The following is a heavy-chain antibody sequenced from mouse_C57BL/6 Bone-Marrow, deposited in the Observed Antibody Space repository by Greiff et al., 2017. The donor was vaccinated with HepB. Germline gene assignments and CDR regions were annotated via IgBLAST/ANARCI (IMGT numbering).Heavy chain of an antibody. V-gene: IGHV1-81*01. Sequence: QVQLQQSGAELARPGASVKLSCKASGYTFTSYGISWVKQRTGQGLEWIGEIYPRSGNNYYNEKFKGKATLTADKSSSTAYMELRSLTSEDSAVYFCARPSDGYYVNYYAMDYWGQGTSVTVSS. D-gene: IGHD2-3*01. CDR3: ARPSDGYYVNYYAMDY. CDR2: IYPRSGNN. J-gene: IGHJ4*01. CDR1: GYTFTSYG.